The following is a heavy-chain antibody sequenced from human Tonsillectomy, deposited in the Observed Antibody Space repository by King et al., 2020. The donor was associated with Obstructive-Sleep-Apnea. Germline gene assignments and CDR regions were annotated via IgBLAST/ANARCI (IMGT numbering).Heavy chain of an antibody. CDR2: ISWNSGTI. Sequence: VQLVESGGGLVQPGRSLRLSCAVSGFTFDDYAMHWVRQAPGKGLEWVSGISWNSGTIGYADSVKGRFTISRDNAKNSLYLQMNSLRVEDTALYYCTQDSIGMTTIGYNFFDSWGQGTLVTVSS. CDR1: GFTFDDYA. V-gene: IGHV3-9*01. CDR3: TQDSIGMTTIGYNFFDS. J-gene: IGHJ5*01. D-gene: IGHD5-24*01.